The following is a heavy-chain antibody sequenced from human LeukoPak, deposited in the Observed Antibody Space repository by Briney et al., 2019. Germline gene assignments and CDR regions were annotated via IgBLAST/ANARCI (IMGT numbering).Heavy chain of an antibody. CDR3: AKAWPELRDEY. D-gene: IGHD1-26*01. CDR1: GFTFSSYA. J-gene: IGHJ4*02. Sequence: GGSLRLSCAASGFTFSSYAMSWVRQAPGKGLEWVSAISGGSTDTYYADSVRGRFTISRDNSKNTLYLQMNSLRAEDTAVYYCAKAWPELRDEYWGQGTLVTVSS. V-gene: IGHV3-23*01. CDR2: ISGGSTDT.